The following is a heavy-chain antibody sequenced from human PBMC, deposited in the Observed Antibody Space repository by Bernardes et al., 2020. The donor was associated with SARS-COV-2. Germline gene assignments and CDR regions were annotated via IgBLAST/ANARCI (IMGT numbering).Heavy chain of an antibody. J-gene: IGHJ4*02. D-gene: IGHD1-20*01. Sequence: GGSRRLSCVASGFSFSSYGMQWVRQAPGKGLEWVAFIHYVGGTTSYADSVKGRFTISRDNSNSTLYLQMNSLRTDDTAVYYCAKELNWNHFDYWGQGSLVTVSS. CDR1: GFSFSSYG. V-gene: IGHV3-30*02. CDR3: AKELNWNHFDY. CDR2: IHYVGGTT.